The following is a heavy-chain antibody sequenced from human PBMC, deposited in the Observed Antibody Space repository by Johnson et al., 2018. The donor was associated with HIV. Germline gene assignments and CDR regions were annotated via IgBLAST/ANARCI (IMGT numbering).Heavy chain of an antibody. V-gene: IGHV3-72*01. D-gene: IGHD3-3*01. CDR1: GFSFSDHF. J-gene: IGHJ3*02. CDR2: IRNKPSSYST. Sequence: VQLVESGGGLVQPGGSLRLSCVGSGFSFSDHFMDWVRQAPGKGLEWVGRIRNKPSSYSTEYAASVKGRFTVSRDDSKNTVYLQMNSLKIDDTAVYYCTRGHEWPNFFDIWGQGTVVTVSS. CDR3: TRGHEWPNFFDI.